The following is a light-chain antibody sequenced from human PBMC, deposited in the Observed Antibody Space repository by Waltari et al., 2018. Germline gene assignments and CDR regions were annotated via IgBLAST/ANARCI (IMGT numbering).Light chain of an antibody. J-gene: IGKJ4*01. CDR2: GAS. V-gene: IGKV3-20*01. Sequence: EIMLTQYPGTLSLYPWKRVTFSCRASQSVSSSYLGWYQQQPSQAPRLLIYGASSRATGIPDRFSGSGSGTDFTLTISRLETEDIAVYYCQQYGSSPLTFGGGTKVEIK. CDR3: QQYGSSPLT. CDR1: QSVSSSY.